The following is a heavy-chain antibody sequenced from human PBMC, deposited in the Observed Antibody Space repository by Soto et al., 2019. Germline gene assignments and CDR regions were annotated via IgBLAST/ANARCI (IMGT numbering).Heavy chain of an antibody. CDR1: GGSISSSSYY. J-gene: IGHJ4*02. Sequence: QLQLQESGPGLVKPSETLSLTCTVSGGSISSSSYYWGWIRQPPGKGLEWIGSIYYSGSTYYNPSLKSRVTISVDTSKNQFSLKLSSVTAADTAVYYCARLPDSNHYVGGSDYWGQGTLVTVSS. CDR2: IYYSGST. CDR3: ARLPDSNHYVGGSDY. D-gene: IGHD4-4*01. V-gene: IGHV4-39*01.